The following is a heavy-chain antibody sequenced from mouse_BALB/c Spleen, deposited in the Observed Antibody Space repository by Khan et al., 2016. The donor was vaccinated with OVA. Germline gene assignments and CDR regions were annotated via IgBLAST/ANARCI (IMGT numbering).Heavy chain of an antibody. J-gene: IGHJ3*01. CDR2: ISSGGSYT. Sequence: EVELVESGGDLVKPGGSLKLSCAASGFTFSTYGMSWVRQTPDKRLEWVAAISSGGSYTYYPDSVKGRFTISRDNAKNTLYLQMSSLTSKDTAMYYCTRLAYYYNSEGIAYWGQGTLVTVSA. V-gene: IGHV5-6*01. CDR1: GFTFSTYG. CDR3: TRLAYYYNSEGIAY. D-gene: IGHD1-1*01.